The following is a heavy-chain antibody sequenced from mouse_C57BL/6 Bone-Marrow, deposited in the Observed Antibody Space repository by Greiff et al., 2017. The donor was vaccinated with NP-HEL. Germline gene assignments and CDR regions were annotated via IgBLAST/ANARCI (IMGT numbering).Heavy chain of an antibody. D-gene: IGHD1-1*01. Sequence: EVQLQESGPGLVKPSQSLSLTCSVTGYSITSGYYWNWIRQFPGNKLEWMGYIRYDGSNNYNPSLKNRISITRDTSKNQFFLKLNSVTTEDTATCYCARGGRGVATEEDWGQGTTLTVSS. CDR1: GYSITSGYY. CDR2: IRYDGSN. V-gene: IGHV3-6*01. CDR3: ARGGRGVATEED. J-gene: IGHJ2*01.